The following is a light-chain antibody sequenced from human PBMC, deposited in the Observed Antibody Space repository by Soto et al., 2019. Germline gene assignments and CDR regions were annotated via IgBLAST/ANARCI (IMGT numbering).Light chain of an antibody. V-gene: IGKV3-20*01. J-gene: IGKJ5*01. Sequence: EIVLTQSPGTLSLSPGERATLSCRASQGVFSNFLAWYQQKPGQAPRLLIYGASSRATGIPDRFSGSGSRTDFTLTISRLEPEDFEVYFCQQYGSSPITFGQGTRLEIK. CDR1: QGVFSNF. CDR2: GAS. CDR3: QQYGSSPIT.